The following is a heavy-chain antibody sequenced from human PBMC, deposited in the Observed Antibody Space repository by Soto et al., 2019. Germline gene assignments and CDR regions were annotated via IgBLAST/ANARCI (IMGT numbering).Heavy chain of an antibody. D-gene: IGHD2-15*01. Sequence: GASVKVSCKASGGTFRNYGIGWVRQAPGQGLEWMGGIIPVFGTTNYAQKFQGRVTTTADESTGTAYIEVSSLRSEDTAMFYCGRYCSGGSCHTLDYYGMDVWGQGTTVTVSS. CDR1: GGTFRNYG. CDR3: GRYCSGGSCHTLDYYGMDV. CDR2: IIPVFGTT. V-gene: IGHV1-69*13. J-gene: IGHJ6*02.